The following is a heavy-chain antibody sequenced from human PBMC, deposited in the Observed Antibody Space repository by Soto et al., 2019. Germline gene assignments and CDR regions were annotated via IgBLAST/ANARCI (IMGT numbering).Heavy chain of an antibody. Sequence: SETLSLTCTVSGGSISSYYWSWIRQPPGKGLEWIGYIYYSGSTNYNPSLKSRVTISVDTSKNQFSLKLSSVTAADTAVYYCASGRRYYGSGSYRGYYMAVWGKGTTVTVSS. CDR3: ASGRRYYGSGSYRGYYMAV. CDR2: IYYSGST. D-gene: IGHD3-10*01. V-gene: IGHV4-59*01. J-gene: IGHJ6*03. CDR1: GGSISSYY.